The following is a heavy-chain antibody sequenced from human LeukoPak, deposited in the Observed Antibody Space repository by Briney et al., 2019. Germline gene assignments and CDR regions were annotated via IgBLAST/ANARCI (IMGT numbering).Heavy chain of an antibody. CDR2: INCNGGST. CDR3: ARVKGIWFGEFDY. J-gene: IGHJ4*02. CDR1: GFTFDDYG. V-gene: IGHV3-20*04. D-gene: IGHD3-10*01. Sequence: GGSLRLSCAASGFTFDDYGMSWVRHAPAKGLEWVSGINCNGGSTGYADSVKGRFTISRDNAKNSLYLQMNSLRAEDTALYYCARVKGIWFGEFDYWGQGTLVTVSS.